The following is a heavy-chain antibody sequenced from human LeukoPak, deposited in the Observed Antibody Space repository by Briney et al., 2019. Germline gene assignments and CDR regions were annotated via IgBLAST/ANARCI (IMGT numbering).Heavy chain of an antibody. D-gene: IGHD3-10*01. V-gene: IGHV3-23*01. CDR2: ISGSGGST. CDR1: GFTFSSYA. CDR3: AREGKYGSGSYYST. J-gene: IGHJ5*02. Sequence: PGGSLRLSCAASGFTFSSYAMSWVRHAPGKRLEWVSAISGSGGSTYYADSVKGRFTISRDNSKNTLYLQMNSLRAEDTAVYYCAREGKYGSGSYYSTWGQGTLVTVSS.